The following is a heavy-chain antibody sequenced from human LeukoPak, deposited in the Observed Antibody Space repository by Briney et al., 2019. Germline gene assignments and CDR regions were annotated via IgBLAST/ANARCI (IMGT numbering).Heavy chain of an antibody. V-gene: IGHV4-4*07. D-gene: IGHD3-10*01. Sequence: SETLSLTCTVSGGSISGGSISSDYWSWIRQPAGKGLEWIGRIYISGSTNSNPSLKSRGSMSVDTSKNQFSLKLNSVTAADTAVYYCAKSNGYGLVDIWGQGTMVTVSS. CDR2: IYISGST. CDR3: AKSNGYGLVDI. J-gene: IGHJ3*02. CDR1: GGSISSDY.